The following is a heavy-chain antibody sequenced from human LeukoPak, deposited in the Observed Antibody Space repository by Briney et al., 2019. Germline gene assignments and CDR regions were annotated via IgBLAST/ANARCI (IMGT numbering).Heavy chain of an antibody. J-gene: IGHJ4*02. Sequence: GGSLRLSCAASGFTFSNYAMSWVRQAPGKGLQWVSAITGSGGGTYYADSVKGRFTISRENFKNTLYLQVNSLRAEDTAVYHCAKWGDYDVLTGYYDPDYWGQGTLVTVSS. CDR1: GFTFSNYA. D-gene: IGHD3-9*01. CDR2: ITGSGGGT. V-gene: IGHV3-23*01. CDR3: AKWGDYDVLTGYYDPDY.